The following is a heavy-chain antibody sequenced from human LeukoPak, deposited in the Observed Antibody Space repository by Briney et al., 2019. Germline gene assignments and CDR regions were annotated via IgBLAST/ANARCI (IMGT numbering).Heavy chain of an antibody. V-gene: IGHV3-30*04. J-gene: IGHJ5*02. CDR2: ISYDGSNK. CDR3: ARDRSTQTVAGENWFDP. D-gene: IGHD6-19*01. Sequence: GGSLRLSCAASGFTFSSYAMHWVRQAPGKGLEWVAVISYDGSNKYYADSVKGRFTISRDNSKNTLYLQMNSLRAEDTAVYYCARDRSTQTVAGENWFDPWGQGTLVTVSS. CDR1: GFTFSSYA.